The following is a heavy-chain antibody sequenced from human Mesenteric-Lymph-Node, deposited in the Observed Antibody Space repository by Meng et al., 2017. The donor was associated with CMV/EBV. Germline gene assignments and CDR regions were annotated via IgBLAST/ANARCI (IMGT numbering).Heavy chain of an antibody. V-gene: IGHV3-48*04. CDR1: IFTFSSYS. CDR2: ISITGSTI. Sequence: GESLKISCAASIFTFSSYSMNWVRQAPGKGLEWISFISITGSTIYYADSVKGRFTVSRDNAKNSLYLQMNSLRAEDTAVYYCARRYCSGNSCYHFDYWGQGTLVTVSS. D-gene: IGHD2-15*01. J-gene: IGHJ4*02. CDR3: ARRYCSGNSCYHFDY.